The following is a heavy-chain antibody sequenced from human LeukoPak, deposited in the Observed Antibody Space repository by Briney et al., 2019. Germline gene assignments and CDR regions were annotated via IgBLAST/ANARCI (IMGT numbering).Heavy chain of an antibody. V-gene: IGHV3-15*07. Sequence: GGSLRLSCAASGFTFSNAWMNWVRQAPGKGLEWVGRIKSKTDGGTTDYAAPVKGRFTISRDDSKNTLYLQMNSLKTEDTAVYYCTTDSYGDYGGFDYWGQGTLVTVSP. CDR2: IKSKTDGGTT. CDR3: TTDSYGDYGGFDY. D-gene: IGHD4-17*01. J-gene: IGHJ4*02. CDR1: GFTFSNAW.